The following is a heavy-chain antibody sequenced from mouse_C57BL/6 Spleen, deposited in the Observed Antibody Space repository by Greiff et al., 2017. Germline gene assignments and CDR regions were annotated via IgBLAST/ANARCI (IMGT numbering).Heavy chain of an antibody. Sequence: EVKLMESGEGLVKPGGSLKLSCAASGFTFSSYAMSWVRQTPEKRLEWVAYISSGGDYTYYADTVKGRFTISRDNARNTLYLQMSSLKSEDTAMYYCTRAPNDYGSSYDYFDYWGQGTTLTVSS. J-gene: IGHJ2*01. CDR1: GFTFSSYA. CDR3: TRAPNDYGSSYDYFDY. V-gene: IGHV5-9-1*02. CDR2: ISSGGDYT. D-gene: IGHD1-1*01.